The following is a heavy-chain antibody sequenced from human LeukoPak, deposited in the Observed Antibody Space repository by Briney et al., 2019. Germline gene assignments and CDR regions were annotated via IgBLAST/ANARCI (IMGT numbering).Heavy chain of an antibody. Sequence: PGGSLRLSCTTSGFTFGDYAMNWVRQAPGKGLEWVGFIRSKAYGATPEYAASVKGRFTISRDDSKTIAYLQMNSLQIEDTAVYYCSRSGVGPTNPFDVWGQGTMVTVSS. CDR1: GFTFGDYA. J-gene: IGHJ3*01. D-gene: IGHD1-26*01. V-gene: IGHV3-49*04. CDR3: SRSGVGPTNPFDV. CDR2: IRSKAYGATP.